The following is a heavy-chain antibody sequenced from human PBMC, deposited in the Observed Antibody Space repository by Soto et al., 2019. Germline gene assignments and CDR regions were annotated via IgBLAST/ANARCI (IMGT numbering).Heavy chain of an antibody. CDR3: ARQVRGYCSGGSCYRKRAYYMDV. V-gene: IGHV4-59*08. J-gene: IGHJ6*03. D-gene: IGHD2-15*01. CDR2: IYYSGST. Sequence: PSETLSLTCTVSGGSISSYDWSWIRQPPGKGLEWIGYIYYSGSTNYNPSLKSRVTISVDTSKNQFSLKLSSVTAADTAVYYCARQVRGYCSGGSCYRKRAYYMDVWGKGTTVTVSS. CDR1: GGSISSYD.